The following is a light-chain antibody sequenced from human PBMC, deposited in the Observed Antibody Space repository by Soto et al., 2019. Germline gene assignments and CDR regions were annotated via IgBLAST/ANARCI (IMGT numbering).Light chain of an antibody. Sequence: QPASVSGSPGQSITISCTGTSSDVGGYNYVSWYQQHPGKAPKLMIYDVSNRPSGVSNRFSGSKSGNTASLTISGLQAEDEADYYCSSYTSSSTLEGVFGTGTKLTVL. CDR2: DVS. CDR3: SSYTSSSTLEGV. J-gene: IGLJ1*01. CDR1: SSDVGGYNY. V-gene: IGLV2-14*01.